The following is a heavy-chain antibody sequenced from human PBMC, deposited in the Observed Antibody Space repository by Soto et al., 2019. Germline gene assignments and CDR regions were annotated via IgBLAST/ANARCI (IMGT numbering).Heavy chain of an antibody. Sequence: QVQLVQSGAEVKKPGSSVKVSCKASGGTFSIYTISWVRQAPGQGLEWMGGSANSAQKFQGRLTVTADESTSTVYLELSSLISEDTAVYYCAREGPPDIAWFAPWGQGTLVSVSS. V-gene: IGHV1-69*01. CDR3: AREGPPDIAWFAP. J-gene: IGHJ5*02. CDR1: GGTFSIYT. D-gene: IGHD2-15*01. CDR2: GSA.